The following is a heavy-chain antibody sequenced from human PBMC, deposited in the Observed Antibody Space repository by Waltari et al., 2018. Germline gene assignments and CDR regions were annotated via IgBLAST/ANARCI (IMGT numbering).Heavy chain of an antibody. CDR3: ATTSFMRGFVFES. V-gene: IGHV3-15*01. Sequence: DVQLVESGGGLVEPGRSLRLSCAASGFTFRSAWMTWLRQAPGKGLEGVARIKTEVDGLKPDSAAPGKGRFIISRDDSRSTLVLQMNSLETADTAVYYCATTSFMRGFVFESWGQGTLVTV. D-gene: IGHD5-12*01. CDR2: IKTEVDGLKP. J-gene: IGHJ4*02. CDR1: GFTFRSAW.